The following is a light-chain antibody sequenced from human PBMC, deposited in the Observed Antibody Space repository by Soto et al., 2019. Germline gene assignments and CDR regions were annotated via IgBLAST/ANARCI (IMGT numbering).Light chain of an antibody. J-gene: IGLJ1*01. Sequence: QSVLAQPPSASGSPGQSVTISCTGSGSDIGAYNFVSWYQQHPGKAPKLMICEVTKRPSGVPDRFSGSKSGNTASLTVSGLQAEDEADYYCSSYAGNNHFVFGSGTKLPS. CDR3: SSYAGNNHFV. CDR2: EVT. V-gene: IGLV2-8*01. CDR1: GSDIGAYNF.